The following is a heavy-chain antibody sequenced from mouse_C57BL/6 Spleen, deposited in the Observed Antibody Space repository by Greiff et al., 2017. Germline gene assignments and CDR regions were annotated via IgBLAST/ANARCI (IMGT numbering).Heavy chain of an antibody. CDR2: IHPNSGST. Sequence: QVQLKQPGAELVKPGASVKLSCKASGYTFTSYWMHWVKQRPGQGLEWIGMIHPNSGSTNYNEKFKSKATLTVDKSSSTAYMQLSSLTSEDSAVYYCARRDGLETYAMDYWGQGTSVTVSS. V-gene: IGHV1-64*01. D-gene: IGHD2-3*01. CDR3: ARRDGLETYAMDY. CDR1: GYTFTSYW. J-gene: IGHJ4*01.